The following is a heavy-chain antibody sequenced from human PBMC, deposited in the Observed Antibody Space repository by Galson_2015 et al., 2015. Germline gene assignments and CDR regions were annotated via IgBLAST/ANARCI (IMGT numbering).Heavy chain of an antibody. J-gene: IGHJ5*02. CDR3: ARDADYYDSSGYFDP. Sequence: SLRLSCAASGFTFSSYAMHWVRQAPGKGLEWVAVISYDGSNKYYADSVKGRFTISRDNSKNTLYLQMNSLRAEDTAVYYCARDADYYDSSGYFDPWGQGTLVTVSS. D-gene: IGHD3-22*01. V-gene: IGHV3-30-3*01. CDR2: ISYDGSNK. CDR1: GFTFSSYA.